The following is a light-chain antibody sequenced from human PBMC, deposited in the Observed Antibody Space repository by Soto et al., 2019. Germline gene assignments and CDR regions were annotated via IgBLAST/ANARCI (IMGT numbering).Light chain of an antibody. CDR2: GAS. CDR3: QQYADSPRT. CDR1: QSVSNNY. Sequence: EVVLTQSPGTLSLSPRERATLSCRASQSVSNNYLAWYQHKPGQAPRLLIYGASNRAPGIPDRFSGSGSGPAFTHTISRLEPEDFGVCYCQQYADSPRTFGQGALVEV. V-gene: IGKV3-20*01. J-gene: IGKJ1*01.